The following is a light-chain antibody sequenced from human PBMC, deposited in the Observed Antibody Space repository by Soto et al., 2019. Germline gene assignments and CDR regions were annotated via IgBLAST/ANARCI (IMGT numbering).Light chain of an antibody. CDR3: HQYYSDSPKT. CDR2: KAS. Sequence: MTQSPSTLSGSAGDRVTITCRANQTISSWLAWYQQKPGKAPKLLIYKASTLKSGVPSRFSGSGSETEFTLTISSRLPYEFAAYYYHQYYSDSPKTFGQGTKVDIK. J-gene: IGKJ1*01. CDR1: QTISSW. V-gene: IGKV1-5*03.